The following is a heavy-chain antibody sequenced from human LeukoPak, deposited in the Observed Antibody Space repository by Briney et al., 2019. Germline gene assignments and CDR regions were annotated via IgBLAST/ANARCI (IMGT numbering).Heavy chain of an antibody. D-gene: IGHD2-15*01. CDR2: ISSSSSYI. J-gene: IGHJ6*02. V-gene: IGHV3-21*01. CDR1: GFTFSSYS. CDR3: ARGCKGGSCYYYGMDV. Sequence: GGSLRLSCAASGFTFSSYSMNWVRQAPGKGLEWVSSISSSSSYIYYADSVKGRFTISRDNAKNSLYLQMNSLRAEDTAVYYCARGCKGGSCYYYGMDVWGQGTTVTVSS.